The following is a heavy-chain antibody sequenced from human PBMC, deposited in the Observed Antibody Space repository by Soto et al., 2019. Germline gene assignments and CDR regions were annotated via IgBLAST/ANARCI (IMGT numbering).Heavy chain of an antibody. V-gene: IGHV4-39*01. Sequence: TSETLSLTCTVSGGSISSSSYYWGWIRQPPGKGLEWIGSIYYSGSTYYNPSLKSRVTISVDTSKNQFSLKLSSVTAADTAVYYCAIPLDPHSMDVWGQGTTVTVSS. J-gene: IGHJ6*02. CDR1: GGSISSSSYY. CDR3: AIPLDPHSMDV. CDR2: IYYSGST.